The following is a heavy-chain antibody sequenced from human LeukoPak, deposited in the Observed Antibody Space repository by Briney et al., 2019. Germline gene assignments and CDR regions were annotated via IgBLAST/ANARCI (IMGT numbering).Heavy chain of an antibody. Sequence: ASETLSLTCTVSGGSISSGSYYWSWIRQPAGKGLEWIGRIYTSGSTNYNPSLKSRVTISVDTSKNQFSLKLSSVTAADTAMYYCARFDPFWSGYTNHWGQGTLVTVSS. CDR2: IYTSGST. CDR1: GGSISSGSYY. J-gene: IGHJ5*02. D-gene: IGHD3-3*01. CDR3: ARFDPFWSGYTNH. V-gene: IGHV4-61*02.